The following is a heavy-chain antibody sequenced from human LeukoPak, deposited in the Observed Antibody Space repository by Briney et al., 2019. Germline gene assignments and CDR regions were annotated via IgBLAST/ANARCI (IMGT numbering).Heavy chain of an antibody. V-gene: IGHV3-23*01. CDR1: GFTFSKDA. D-gene: IGHD3-22*01. J-gene: IGHJ4*02. CDR3: AKSNYFDSGGYYFFDY. CDR2: ISVSGGGT. Sequence: PLGSLRLSCAASGFTFSKDAMTWVRQAPGKGLEWVSGISVSGGGTNYADSVKGRFTISRDNSKNTLYLQMNSLRAEDTAVYYCAKSNYFDSGGYYFFDYWGQGTLVTVSS.